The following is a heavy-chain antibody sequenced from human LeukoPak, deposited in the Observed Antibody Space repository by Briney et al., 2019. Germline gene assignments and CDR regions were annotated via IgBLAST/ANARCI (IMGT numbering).Heavy chain of an antibody. CDR2: IRYDGSNK. D-gene: IGHD3-22*01. Sequence: GGSLRLSSAASGFTFSSYGMHWVRQAPGKGLEWVAFIRYDGSNKYYADSVKGRFTISRDNSKNTLYLQMNSLRAEDTAVYYCAIDPFPITMIVVAYPDYWGQGTLVTVSS. V-gene: IGHV3-30*02. CDR1: GFTFSSYG. CDR3: AIDPFPITMIVVAYPDY. J-gene: IGHJ4*02.